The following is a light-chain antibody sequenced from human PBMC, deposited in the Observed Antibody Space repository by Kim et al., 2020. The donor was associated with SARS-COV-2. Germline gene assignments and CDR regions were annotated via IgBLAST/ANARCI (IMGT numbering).Light chain of an antibody. Sequence: ASVGDRVTVTSRASQDIRNDLGWYQQQPGKAPTRLIYATSTLQSGVPSRFSGSGSETEFTLTISSLQPEDFATYYCLQHNSFPLTFGGGTKVDI. CDR1: QDIRND. V-gene: IGKV1-17*01. CDR2: ATS. J-gene: IGKJ4*01. CDR3: LQHNSFPLT.